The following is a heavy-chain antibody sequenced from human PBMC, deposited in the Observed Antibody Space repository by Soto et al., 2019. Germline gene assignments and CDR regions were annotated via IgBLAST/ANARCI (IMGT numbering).Heavy chain of an antibody. J-gene: IGHJ4*02. CDR2: ISSTTNYI. CDR3: ARESEDLTSNFDY. Sequence: GGSLRLSCAASGFAFSRYSMNWVRQAPGKGLEWVSSISSTTNYIYYADSMKGRFTVSRDNAKNSVYLDMNSLSAEDTAVYYCARESEDLTSNFDYWGQGTLVTVSS. V-gene: IGHV3-21*01. CDR1: GFAFSRYS.